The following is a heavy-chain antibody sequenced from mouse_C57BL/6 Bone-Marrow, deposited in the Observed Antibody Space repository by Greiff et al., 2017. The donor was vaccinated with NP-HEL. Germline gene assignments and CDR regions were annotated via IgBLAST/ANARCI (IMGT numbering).Heavy chain of an antibody. CDR3: AREDGNP. J-gene: IGHJ4*01. Sequence: EVKLQESGPGLVKPSQSLSLTCSVTGYSITSGYYWNWIRQFPGNKLEWMGYISYDGSNNYNPSLKNRIPITRDTSKNQFFLKLNSVTTEDTATYYCAREDGNPWGQGTSVTVSS. CDR2: ISYDGSN. CDR1: GYSITSGYY. D-gene: IGHD2-1*01. V-gene: IGHV3-6*01.